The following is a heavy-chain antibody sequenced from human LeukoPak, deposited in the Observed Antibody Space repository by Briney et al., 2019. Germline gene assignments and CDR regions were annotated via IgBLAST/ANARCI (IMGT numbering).Heavy chain of an antibody. V-gene: IGHV3-48*03. Sequence: SGGSLRLSCAASGFTFSSYEMNWVRQAPGKGLEWVSYISSSGSTIYYADSVKGRFTISRDNAKNSLYLQMNSLRAEDTAVYYCARESGLRGITMNYWGQGTLVTVSS. CDR2: ISSSGSTI. J-gene: IGHJ4*02. CDR3: ARESGLRGITMNY. D-gene: IGHD3-22*01. CDR1: GFTFSSYE.